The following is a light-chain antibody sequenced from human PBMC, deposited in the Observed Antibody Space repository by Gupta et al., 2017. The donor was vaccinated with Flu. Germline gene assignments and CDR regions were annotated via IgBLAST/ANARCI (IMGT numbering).Light chain of an antibody. CDR1: QSVGTY. Sequence: TELTQSPATLSLSPGERATLSCRASQSVGTYLAWYQKKPGQAPRLLIYDASNRATGIPARFSSSGSGTDYTLTISSWEPEDFAVYYCQKRSNSPPYTFGRGTRLEIK. V-gene: IGKV3-11*01. CDR3: QKRSNSPPYT. J-gene: IGKJ2*01. CDR2: DAS.